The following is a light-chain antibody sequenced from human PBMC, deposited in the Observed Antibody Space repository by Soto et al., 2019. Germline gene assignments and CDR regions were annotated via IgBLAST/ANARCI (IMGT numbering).Light chain of an antibody. CDR2: KAS. Sequence: DIQMTQSPSTLPASVGDRVPITCRASQSITGWLAWFQQKPGKAPKLLISKASSLQSGVPSRFSGSGSGTEFTLTISSLQPDDFATYYCQQYNPYSPWTFGQGTKV. CDR3: QQYNPYSPWT. CDR1: QSITGW. V-gene: IGKV1-5*03. J-gene: IGKJ1*01.